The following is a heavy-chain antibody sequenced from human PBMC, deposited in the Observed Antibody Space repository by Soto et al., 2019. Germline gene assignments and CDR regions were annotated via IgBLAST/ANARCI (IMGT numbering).Heavy chain of an antibody. D-gene: IGHD6-13*01. CDR1: GFTFSSYA. V-gene: IGHV3-30-3*01. Sequence: PGGSLRLSCAASGFTFSSYAMHWIRQAPGKGLEWVAVISYDGSNKYYADSVKGRFTISRDNSKNTLYLQMNSLRAEDTAVYYCARDSSSWSDLEYFDYWGQGTLVTVSS. J-gene: IGHJ4*02. CDR2: ISYDGSNK. CDR3: ARDSSSWSDLEYFDY.